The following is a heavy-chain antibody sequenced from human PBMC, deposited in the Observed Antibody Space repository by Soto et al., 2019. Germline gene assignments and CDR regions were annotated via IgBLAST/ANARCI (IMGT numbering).Heavy chain of an antibody. Sequence: SETLSLTCTVSGGSISSYYWSWIRQPPGKGLEWIGYIYYSGSTNYNPSLKSRVTISVDTSKNQFSLKLSSVTAADTAVYYCARARGYGYGYTMDVWGQGTTVTVSS. D-gene: IGHD5-18*01. CDR2: IYYSGST. CDR1: GGSISSYY. V-gene: IGHV4-59*01. J-gene: IGHJ6*02. CDR3: ARARGYGYGYTMDV.